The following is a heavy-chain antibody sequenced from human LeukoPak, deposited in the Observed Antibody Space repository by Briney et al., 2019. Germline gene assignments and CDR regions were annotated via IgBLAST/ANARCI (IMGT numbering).Heavy chain of an antibody. D-gene: IGHD6-13*01. CDR2: IYHSGYT. V-gene: IGHV4-39*07. CDR3: ARSVSGFGSSWVF. CDR1: GDSMRSGSYY. J-gene: IGHJ4*02. Sequence: SETLSLTCTVSGDSMRSGSYYWGWLRPPPGQGLEWVGNIYHSGYTYYSPSLKSRVTISVDTSKNQFSLRLSSVTAADTAVYYCARSVSGFGSSWVFWGQGTLVTVSS.